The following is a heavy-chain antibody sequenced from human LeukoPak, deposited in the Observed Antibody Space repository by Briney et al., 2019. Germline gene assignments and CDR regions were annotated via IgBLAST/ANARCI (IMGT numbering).Heavy chain of an antibody. CDR1: VFTFSSYE. D-gene: IGHD6-19*01. V-gene: IGHV3-48*03. Sequence: PGGSLRLSCAAPVFTFSSYEMNSVRQAPEKGLEWVSYISSSGSTIYCADSVKGRFTISRDNSENTLYLQMNSLRAEDTAVYYCAKDALRTSGWYYFDYWGQGALVGVSS. CDR2: ISSSGSTI. CDR3: AKDALRTSGWYYFDY. J-gene: IGHJ4*02.